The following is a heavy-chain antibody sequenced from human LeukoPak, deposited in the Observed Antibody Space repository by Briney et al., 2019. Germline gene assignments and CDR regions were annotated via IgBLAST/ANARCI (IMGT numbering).Heavy chain of an antibody. D-gene: IGHD1-14*01. CDR1: GYSFTNYW. J-gene: IGHJ4*02. CDR3: ARHRADHTSADY. CDR2: IHPGDSIT. Sequence: GEPLKISCQTSGYSFTNYWIGWVRQMPGKGLEWMGIIHPGDSITRYGPSFQGQVTISADKSISTAYLQWISLQASDTAVYYCARHRADHTSADYWGQGTLVTVSS. V-gene: IGHV5-51*01.